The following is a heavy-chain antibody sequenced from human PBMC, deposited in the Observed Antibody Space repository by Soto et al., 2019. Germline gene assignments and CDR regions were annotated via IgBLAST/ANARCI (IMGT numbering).Heavy chain of an antibody. V-gene: IGHV1-69*13. CDR1: GGTFSSYA. J-gene: IGHJ4*02. Sequence: ASVKVSCKASGGTFSSYAISWVRQAPGQGLEWMGGMIPIFGTANYAQKFQGRVTITADESTSTAYMELSSLRSEDTAVYYCASSVVIAVAGTGDYCGQGTLVTVSS. CDR2: MIPIFGTA. CDR3: ASSVVIAVAGTGDY. D-gene: IGHD6-19*01.